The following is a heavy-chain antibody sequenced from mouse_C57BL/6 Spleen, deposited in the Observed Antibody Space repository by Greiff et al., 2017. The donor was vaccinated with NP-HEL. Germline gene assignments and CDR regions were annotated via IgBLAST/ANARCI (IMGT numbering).Heavy chain of an antibody. J-gene: IGHJ2*01. D-gene: IGHD2-3*01. CDR1: GYTFTSYW. V-gene: IGHV1-52*01. Sequence: QVQLQQPGAELVRPGSSVKLSCKASGYTFTSYWMHWVKQRPIQGLEWIGNIDPSDSETHYNQKFKDKATLTVDKSSSTAYMQLSSLTSEDSAVYYCARWFDGYYFDYWGQGTTLTVSS. CDR3: ARWFDGYYFDY. CDR2: IDPSDSET.